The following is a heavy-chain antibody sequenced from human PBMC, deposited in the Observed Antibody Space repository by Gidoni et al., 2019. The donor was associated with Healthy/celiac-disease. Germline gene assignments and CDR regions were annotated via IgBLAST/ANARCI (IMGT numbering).Heavy chain of an antibody. J-gene: IGHJ4*02. CDR2: IYPGDSET. CDR3: ARRVGVHLGSWECDY. V-gene: IGHV5-51*01. CDR1: GYSFTSYW. D-gene: IGHD1-26*01. Sequence: EVQLVQSRAEGKKPGESQKISCKGSGYSFTSYWIGWLRQMPGKGLEWRGIIYPGDSETRYSPSFQGQVTISADKSISTAYLQWSSLKASDTAMYYCARRVGVHLGSWECDYWGQGTLVTVSS.